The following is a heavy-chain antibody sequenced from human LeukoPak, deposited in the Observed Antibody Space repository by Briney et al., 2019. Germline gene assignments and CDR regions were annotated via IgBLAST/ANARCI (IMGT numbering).Heavy chain of an antibody. Sequence: PGRSLRLSCAASGFTFSNYGMHWVRQAPGQGLGWEAVIWYDGSKNYYSDSVKGRFTISRDNSKNTLYLQMNSLRVEDTAVYYCARGDYGYCYGMCVWGQGTTVTVSS. CDR1: GFTFSNYG. J-gene: IGHJ6*02. D-gene: IGHD1-26*01. V-gene: IGHV3-33*08. CDR3: ARGDYGYCYGMCV. CDR2: IWYDGSKN.